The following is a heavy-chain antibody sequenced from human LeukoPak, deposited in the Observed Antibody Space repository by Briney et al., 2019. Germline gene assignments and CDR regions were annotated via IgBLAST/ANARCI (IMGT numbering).Heavy chain of an antibody. V-gene: IGHV4-34*01. CDR2: INHSGST. CDR3: ARQSAYDFWSGYYKVDAFDI. CDR1: GGSFSGYY. Sequence: PSETLSLTCAVYGGSFSGYYWSWIRQPPGKGLEWIGEINHSGSTNYNPSLKSRVTISVDTSKNQFSLKLSSVTAADTAVYYCARQSAYDFWSGYYKVDAFDIWGQGTMVTVSS. J-gene: IGHJ3*02. D-gene: IGHD3-3*01.